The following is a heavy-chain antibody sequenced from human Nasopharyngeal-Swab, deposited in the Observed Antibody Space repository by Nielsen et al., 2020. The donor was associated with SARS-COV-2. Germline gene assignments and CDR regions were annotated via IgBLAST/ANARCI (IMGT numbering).Heavy chain of an antibody. CDR1: GFTFDDYA. Sequence: SLKISCAASGFTFDDYAMHWVRQAPGKGLEWVSGISWNGGNIGYADSVRGRFIISRDNANNSLYLQMNSLRPEDTALYYCAKGDLRWQTLDYWGQGTLVTVSS. D-gene: IGHD4-23*01. CDR3: AKGDLRWQTLDY. J-gene: IGHJ4*02. V-gene: IGHV3-9*01. CDR2: ISWNGGNI.